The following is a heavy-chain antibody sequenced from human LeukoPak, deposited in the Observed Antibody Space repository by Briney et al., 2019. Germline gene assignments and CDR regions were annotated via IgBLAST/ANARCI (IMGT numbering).Heavy chain of an antibody. V-gene: IGHV3-49*04. CDR2: IRSKAYGGTT. Sequence: GGSLRLSCAASGFTVSSNYMSWVRQAPGKGLEWVGFIRSKAYGGTTEYAASVKGRFTISRDDSKGIAYLQMNSLKTEDTAVYYCTRDLDDYGDPGGYWGQGTLVTVSS. J-gene: IGHJ4*02. CDR3: TRDLDDYGDPGGY. CDR1: GFTVSSNY. D-gene: IGHD4-17*01.